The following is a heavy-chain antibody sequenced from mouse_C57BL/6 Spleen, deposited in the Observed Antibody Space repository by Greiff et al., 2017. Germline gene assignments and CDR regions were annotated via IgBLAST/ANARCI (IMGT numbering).Heavy chain of an antibody. CDR1: GYTFTDYY. J-gene: IGHJ2*01. V-gene: IGHV1-26*01. CDR2: INPNNGGT. Sequence: EVQLQQSGPELVKPGASVKISCKASGYTFTDYYMNWVKQSHGKSLEWIGDINPNNGGTSYNQKFKGKATLTVDKSSSTAYMELRSLTSEDSAVYYCARKERDYWGQGTTLTVSS. CDR3: ARKERDY.